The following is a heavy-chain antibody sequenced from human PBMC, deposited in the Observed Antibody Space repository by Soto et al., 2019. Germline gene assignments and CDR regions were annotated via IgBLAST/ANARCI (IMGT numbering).Heavy chain of an antibody. CDR1: GYSFTTYW. V-gene: IGHV5-51*01. CDR2: INPGDSDI. Sequence: GESLKISCKASGYSFTTYWVAWVRQMPGKGLEWMGIINPGDSDIRYSPSFQGQVTISADNSISTAYLQWSSLKASDTAMYYCARHEQFYYYYYGMDVWGQGTAVTVSS. D-gene: IGHD4-4*01. CDR3: ARHEQFYYYYYGMDV. J-gene: IGHJ6*02.